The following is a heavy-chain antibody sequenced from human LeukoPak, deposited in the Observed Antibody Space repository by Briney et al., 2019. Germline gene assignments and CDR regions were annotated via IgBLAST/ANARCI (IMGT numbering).Heavy chain of an antibody. V-gene: IGHV4-38-2*01. D-gene: IGHD3-9*01. CDR1: GYFISIGYS. Sequence: SETLSLTCAVSGYFISIGYSWGWIRQPPGKGLEWIGSIYHSGSTYYNPSLKSRVTILIDKSKNQFSLKLSSVTAADTAVYYCARHYDIGYYYYMDVWGKGTTVTISS. CDR2: IYHSGST. CDR3: ARHYDIGYYYYMDV. J-gene: IGHJ6*03.